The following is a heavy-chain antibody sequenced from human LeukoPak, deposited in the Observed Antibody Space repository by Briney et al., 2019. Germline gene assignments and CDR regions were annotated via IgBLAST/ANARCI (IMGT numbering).Heavy chain of an antibody. V-gene: IGHV3-23*01. D-gene: IGHD5-18*01. Sequence: GGSLRLSCAASGFTFSSYSVNWVRQAPGQGLEWVSAISGSGGSTYYADSVKGRFTISRDNSKNTLYLQMNSLRAEDTAVYYCAKDRSGYSYGLFDYWGQGTLVTVSS. CDR2: ISGSGGST. CDR3: AKDRSGYSYGLFDY. CDR1: GFTFSSYS. J-gene: IGHJ4*02.